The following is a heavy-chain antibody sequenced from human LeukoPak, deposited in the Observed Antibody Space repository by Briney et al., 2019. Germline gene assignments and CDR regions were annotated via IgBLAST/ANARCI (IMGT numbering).Heavy chain of an antibody. V-gene: IGHV4-61*02. CDR1: GGSISSGSYY. Sequence: PSQTLSLTCTVSGGSISSGSYYWSWIRQPAGKGLEWIGRIYTSGSTNYNPSLKSRVTISVDTSKNQFSLKLSSVTAADTAVYYCARDKTGIAAAGWMTWFDPWGQGTLVTVSS. D-gene: IGHD6-13*01. CDR2: IYTSGST. CDR3: ARDKTGIAAAGWMTWFDP. J-gene: IGHJ5*02.